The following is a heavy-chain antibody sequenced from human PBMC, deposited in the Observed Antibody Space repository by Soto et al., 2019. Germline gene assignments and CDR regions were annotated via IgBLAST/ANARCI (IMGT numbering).Heavy chain of an antibody. Sequence: ASVKVSCKASGYTFTSYGISWVRQAPGQGLEWMGWISAYNGNTNYAQKLQGRVTMTTDTSTSTAYMELRSLRSDDTAVYYCAREVDDSSGYYYGVYIDYWGQGTLVTVSS. J-gene: IGHJ4*02. CDR2: ISAYNGNT. CDR3: AREVDDSSGYYYGVYIDY. CDR1: GYTFTSYG. D-gene: IGHD3-22*01. V-gene: IGHV1-18*01.